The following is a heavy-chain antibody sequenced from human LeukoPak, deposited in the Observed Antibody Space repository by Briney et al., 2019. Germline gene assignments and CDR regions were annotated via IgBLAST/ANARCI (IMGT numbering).Heavy chain of an antibody. CDR2: IYYSGTT. D-gene: IGHD4-23*01. Sequence: SETLSLTCTVSDGSISSYYWSWIRQPPGKGLEWIGYIYYSGTTDYNPSLKSRVIISVDTSKNQFSLKLSPVIAADTAVYYCARVGVDYSGNIIKYYFDYWGQGTLVTVSS. J-gene: IGHJ4*02. CDR1: DGSISSYY. V-gene: IGHV4-59*01. CDR3: ARVGVDYSGNIIKYYFDY.